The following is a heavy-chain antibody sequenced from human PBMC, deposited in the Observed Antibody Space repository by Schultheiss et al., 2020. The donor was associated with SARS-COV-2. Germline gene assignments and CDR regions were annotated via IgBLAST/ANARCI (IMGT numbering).Heavy chain of an antibody. D-gene: IGHD1-26*01. CDR3: ARHLGATYLRGMDV. CDR2: IYYSGST. J-gene: IGHJ6*02. CDR1: GGSFSGYY. V-gene: IGHV4-39*01. Sequence: SQTLSLTCAVYGGSFSGYYWGWIRQPPGKGLEWIGSIYYSGSTYYNPSLKSRVTISVDTSKNQFSLKLSSVTAADTAVYYCARHLGATYLRGMDVWGQGTTVTVSS.